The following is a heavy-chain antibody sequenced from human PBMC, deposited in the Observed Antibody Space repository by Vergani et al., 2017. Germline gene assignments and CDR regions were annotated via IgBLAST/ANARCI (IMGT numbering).Heavy chain of an antibody. CDR1: GAPIRSSNYY. V-gene: IGHV4-39*01. D-gene: IGHD6-19*01. CDR2: IYYSGST. Sequence: LQRQESGPGLVKPSATLSLPVSVLGAPIRSSNYYWGSIRQPPGKGLEWIASIYYSGSTFYNPSLKSRVTLSVDTTKNQFSLKLRSVTAADTAVYFCARHSTVEWLVKLGWIAPWGKGILVTVSS. CDR3: ARHSTVEWLVKLGWIAP. J-gene: IGHJ5*02.